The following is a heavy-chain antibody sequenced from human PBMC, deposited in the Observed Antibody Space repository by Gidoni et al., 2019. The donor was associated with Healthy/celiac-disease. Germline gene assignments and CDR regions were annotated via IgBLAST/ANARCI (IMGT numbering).Heavy chain of an antibody. V-gene: IGHV3-15*07. CDR2: IKSKTDGGTT. J-gene: IGHJ4*02. Sequence: LEWVGRIKSKTDGGTTDYAAPVKGRFTISRDDSKNTLYLQMNSLKTEDTAVYYCTTEGIVVGYDYVWGSYRPYYFDYWGQGTLVTVSS. CDR3: TTEGIVVGYDYVWGSYRPYYFDY. D-gene: IGHD3-16*02.